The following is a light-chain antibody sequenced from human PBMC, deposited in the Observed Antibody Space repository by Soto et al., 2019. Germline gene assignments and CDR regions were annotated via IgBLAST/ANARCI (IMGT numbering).Light chain of an antibody. CDR3: QQYNSYPCT. Sequence: GDRVTITCRASQSVSSWLAWYQQKPGKGPNLLIYKASGSESGVPSRFSGSGSGTEFTLTISSLQPDDFATYYCQQYNSYPCTFGQGTKVEIK. CDR2: KAS. CDR1: QSVSSW. J-gene: IGKJ1*01. V-gene: IGKV1-5*03.